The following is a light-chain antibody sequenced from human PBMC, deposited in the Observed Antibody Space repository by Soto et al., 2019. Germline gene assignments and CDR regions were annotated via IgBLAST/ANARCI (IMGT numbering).Light chain of an antibody. V-gene: IGKV3-20*01. CDR1: QSLSSAY. J-gene: IGKJ5*01. CDR3: QLYGSSPMIT. Sequence: EIVITQCPATLSLSPGERATLSCSTSQSLSSAYVAWYQQKRGQAPRLVLYAASNRANGIPVRFSGSGSGTDLTLTLIRLEPEDFAVYDCQLYGSSPMITFGQGTRLEIK. CDR2: AAS.